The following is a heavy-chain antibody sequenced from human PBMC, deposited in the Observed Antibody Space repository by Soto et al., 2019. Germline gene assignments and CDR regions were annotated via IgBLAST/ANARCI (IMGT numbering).Heavy chain of an antibody. CDR3: AKDTGGGYSSSWYPSPAPFDY. Sequence: GGSLRLSCAASGFTFSSYAMSWVRQAPGKGLERVSAISGSGGSTYYADSVKGRFTISRDNSKNTLYLQMNSLRAEDTAVYYCAKDTGGGYSSSWYPSPAPFDYWGQGTLVTVSS. J-gene: IGHJ4*02. V-gene: IGHV3-23*01. D-gene: IGHD6-13*01. CDR1: GFTFSSYA. CDR2: ISGSGGST.